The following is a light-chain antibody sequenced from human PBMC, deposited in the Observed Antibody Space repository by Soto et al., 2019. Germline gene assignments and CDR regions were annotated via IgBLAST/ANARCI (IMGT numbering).Light chain of an antibody. CDR1: QSVSSN. CDR2: GAS. CDR3: QQYGSSPR. V-gene: IGKV3-20*01. Sequence: EIVMTQSPATLSVSPGERATLSCRASQSVSSNLAWYQQKPGQAPRLLIYGASSRATGIPDRFSGSGSGTDFTLTISRLEPEDFAVYYCQQYGSSPRFGQGTRLEIK. J-gene: IGKJ5*01.